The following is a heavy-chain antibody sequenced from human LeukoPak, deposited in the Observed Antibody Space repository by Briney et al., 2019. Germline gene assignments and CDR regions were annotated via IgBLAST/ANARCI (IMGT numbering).Heavy chain of an antibody. CDR1: GYTFTGYY. CDR2: INPNSGGT. Sequence: ASVKVSCKASGYTFTGYYMHWVRQSPGQGLEWMGWINPNSGGTNYAQKFQGRVTMTRDTSISTAYMELSRLRSDDTAVCYCARLAYCGGDCRAFDIWGQGTMVTVSS. D-gene: IGHD2-21*02. V-gene: IGHV1-2*02. J-gene: IGHJ3*02. CDR3: ARLAYCGGDCRAFDI.